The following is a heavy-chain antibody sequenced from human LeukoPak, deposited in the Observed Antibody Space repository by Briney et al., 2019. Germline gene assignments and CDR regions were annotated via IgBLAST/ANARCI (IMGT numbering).Heavy chain of an antibody. J-gene: IGHJ4*02. CDR2: IYYSGST. V-gene: IGHV4-30-4*01. CDR1: GGSVSSGDYY. D-gene: IGHD3-22*01. Sequence: SQTLSLTFTVSGGSVSSGDYYWSWIRQPPGKGLEWIGYIYYSGSTYYNPSLKSRVTISVDTSKNQFSLKLSSVTAADTAVYYCARVRSSGYDFDYWGQGTLVTVSS. CDR3: ARVRSSGYDFDY.